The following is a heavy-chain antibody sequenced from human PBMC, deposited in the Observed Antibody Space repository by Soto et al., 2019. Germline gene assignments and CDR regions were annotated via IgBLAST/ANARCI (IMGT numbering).Heavy chain of an antibody. CDR1: GFTFSNAW. J-gene: IGHJ4*02. CDR3: ARLMGTSFDL. D-gene: IGHD2-8*01. V-gene: IGHV3-15*01. CDR2: IKSKTDGGTT. Sequence: EVQLVESGGGLVKPGGSLRLSCAASGFTFSNAWMSWVRQAPGKGLEWVGRIKSKTDGGTTDYAAPVKGRFTISRDDSKNSLSLQMNSLKTEDTAVYFCARLMGTSFDLWGQGTLVTVSS.